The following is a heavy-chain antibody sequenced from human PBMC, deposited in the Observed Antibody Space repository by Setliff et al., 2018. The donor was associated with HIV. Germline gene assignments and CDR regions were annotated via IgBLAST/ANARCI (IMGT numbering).Heavy chain of an antibody. Sequence: SETLSLTCTVSGGSFSGYCWSWSRQPPGKGLEWIGEINHSGRTKYNPSLKSRVTTSVDTSKNQFSLRLSSVTAADTAVYYCVRVSCSSWYSIPRNYYYSMDVWGEGTTVTVSS. D-gene: IGHD6-13*01. J-gene: IGHJ6*03. V-gene: IGHV4-34*01. CDR1: GGSFSGYC. CDR3: VRVSCSSWYSIPRNYYYSMDV. CDR2: INHSGRT.